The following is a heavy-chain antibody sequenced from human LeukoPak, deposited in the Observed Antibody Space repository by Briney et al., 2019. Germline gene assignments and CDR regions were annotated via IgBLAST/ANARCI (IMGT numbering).Heavy chain of an antibody. CDR2: IYHSGST. D-gene: IGHD3-16*01. V-gene: IGHV4-38-2*02. J-gene: IGHJ4*02. CDR1: GYSISSGYY. Sequence: SETLSLTCTVSGYSISSGYYWGWIRQPPGKGLEWIGSIYHSGSTYYNPSLKSRVTISVDTSKNQFSLKLSSVTAADTAVYYCARGVGLTQGGAFDYWGQGTLVTVSS. CDR3: ARGVGLTQGGAFDY.